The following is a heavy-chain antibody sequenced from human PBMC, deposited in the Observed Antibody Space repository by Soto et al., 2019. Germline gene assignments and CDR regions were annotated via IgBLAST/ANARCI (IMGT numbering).Heavy chain of an antibody. CDR2: ISSSGGTT. V-gene: IGHV3-48*03. D-gene: IGHD3-3*02. J-gene: IGHJ4*02. CDR1: GFPFSSYE. Sequence: EVQLLESGGGLVQPGGSLILSCAASGFPFSSYEMNWVRQAPGKGLEWVSYISSSGGTTYYADSVRGRFTISRDNAKNSVYLQINSLRAEDTAFYYCARSPFLECNWAQGTLVTVSS. CDR3: ARSPFLECN.